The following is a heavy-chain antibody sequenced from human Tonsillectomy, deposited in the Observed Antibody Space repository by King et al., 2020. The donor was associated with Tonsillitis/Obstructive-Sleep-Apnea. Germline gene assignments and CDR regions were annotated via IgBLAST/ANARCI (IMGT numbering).Heavy chain of an antibody. Sequence: QLQESGPGLVKPSETLSLTCTVSGGSISSSSYYWGWIRQPPGKGLEWIGSIYYSGSTYYNPSLKSRVTISVDTSKNQFSLKLSSVTAADPAVYYCARLGSPLIWGGYAVYSFDYWGQGTLVTVSS. D-gene: IGHD3-16*01. CDR3: ARLGSPLIWGGYAVYSFDY. CDR1: GGSISSSSYY. V-gene: IGHV4-39*01. CDR2: IYYSGST. J-gene: IGHJ4*02.